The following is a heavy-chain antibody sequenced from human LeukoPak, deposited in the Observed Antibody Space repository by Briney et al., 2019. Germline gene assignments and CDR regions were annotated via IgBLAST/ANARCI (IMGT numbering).Heavy chain of an antibody. Sequence: GGSLRLSCAASGFTFSSYAMHWVRQAPGKGLEWVAVISYDGSNKYYADSVKGRFTISRDNSKNTLYLQMNSLRAEDTAVYYCSGWFITMIDPPRYAFDIWGQGTMVTVSS. CDR3: SGWFITMIDPPRYAFDI. J-gene: IGHJ3*02. CDR1: GFTFSSYA. V-gene: IGHV3-30*04. D-gene: IGHD3-22*01. CDR2: ISYDGSNK.